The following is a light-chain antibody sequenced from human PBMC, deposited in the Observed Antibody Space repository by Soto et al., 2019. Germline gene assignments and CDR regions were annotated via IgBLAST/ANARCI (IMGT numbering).Light chain of an antibody. CDR2: EVS. J-gene: IGLJ1*01. Sequence: QSALTQPASVSGSPGQSSTISCTGTSSDVGGFNYVSWYQQHPGKAPQLMIYEVSNRPSGVSNRFSGSKSDNTASLNISGLQADDEADYCCSSYTSSSTLYVFGTGTKVTVL. CDR3: SSYTSSSTLYV. CDR1: SSDVGGFNY. V-gene: IGLV2-14*01.